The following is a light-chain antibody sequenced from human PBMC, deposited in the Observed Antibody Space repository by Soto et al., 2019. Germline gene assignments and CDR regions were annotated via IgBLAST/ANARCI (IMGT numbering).Light chain of an antibody. J-gene: IGLJ1*01. CDR3: SSYAGSSNV. CDR1: SSDVGGWNY. Sequence: QSALTQPPSASGSPGQSVTISCTGTSSDVGGWNYVSWYHQYPGKAPKLLIYEVSKRPSGVPDRFSGSKSGNTASLTVSGLQAEDEADYYCSSYAGSSNVFGTGTKLTVL. V-gene: IGLV2-8*01. CDR2: EVS.